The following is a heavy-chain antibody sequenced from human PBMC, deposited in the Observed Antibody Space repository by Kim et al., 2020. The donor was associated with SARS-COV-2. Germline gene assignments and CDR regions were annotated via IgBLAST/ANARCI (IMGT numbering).Heavy chain of an antibody. J-gene: IGHJ4*02. Sequence: GGSLRLSCAASGFTFSSYAMHWVRQAPGKGLEWVAVISYDGSNKYYADSVKGRFTISRDNSKNTLYLQMNSLRAEDTAVYYCARPILKITMIVGNLDYWGQGTLVTVSS. CDR2: ISYDGSNK. D-gene: IGHD3-22*01. V-gene: IGHV3-30*04. CDR3: ARPILKITMIVGNLDY. CDR1: GFTFSSYA.